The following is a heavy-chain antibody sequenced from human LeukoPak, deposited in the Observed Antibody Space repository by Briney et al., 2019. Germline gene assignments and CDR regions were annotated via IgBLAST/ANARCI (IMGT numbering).Heavy chain of an antibody. CDR2: IYYSGST. CDR3: ARHGSCYYYMDV. J-gene: IGHJ6*03. CDR1: GGSISSSSNY. V-gene: IGHV4-39*01. Sequence: SETLSLTCTVSGGSISSSSNYWGWIRQPPGKGLEWIGTIYYSGSTYYNPSLKSRVTISVDTSKLQFSLMLTSVTAADTAVYYCARHGSCYYYMDVWGKGTTVTVSS.